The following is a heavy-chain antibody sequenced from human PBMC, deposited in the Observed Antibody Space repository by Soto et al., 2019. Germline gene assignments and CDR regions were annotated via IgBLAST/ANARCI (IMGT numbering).Heavy chain of an antibody. V-gene: IGHV1-69*13. D-gene: IGHD1-26*01. CDR3: ARSPELLLPNAEYFQH. CDR2: IIPIFGTA. J-gene: IGHJ1*01. Sequence: ASVKVSCKASGGTFSSYAISWVRQAPGQGLEWMGGIIPIFGTANYAQKFQGRVTITADESTSTAYMELSSLRSEDTAVYYCARSPELLLPNAEYFQHWAQGNLVTVSS. CDR1: GGTFSSYA.